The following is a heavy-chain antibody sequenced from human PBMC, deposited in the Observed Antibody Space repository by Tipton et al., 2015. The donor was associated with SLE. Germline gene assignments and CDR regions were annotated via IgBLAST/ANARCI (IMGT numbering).Heavy chain of an antibody. CDR3: ASQKSGWDDY. CDR1: GGSFSGYY. Sequence: LRLSCAVYGGSFSGYYWSWIRQPPGKGLEWIGEINHSGSTNYNPSLKSRVTISVDTSKNQFSLKLSSVTAADTAVYYCASQKSGWDDYWGQGTLVTVPS. J-gene: IGHJ4*02. V-gene: IGHV4-34*01. CDR2: INHSGST. D-gene: IGHD6-19*01.